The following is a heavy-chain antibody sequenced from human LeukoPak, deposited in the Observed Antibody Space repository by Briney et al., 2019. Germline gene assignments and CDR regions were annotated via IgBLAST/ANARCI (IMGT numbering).Heavy chain of an antibody. Sequence: SETLSLTCTVSGGSISSSSYYWGWIRQPPGKGLEWIGSIYYSGSTYYNPSLKSRVTISVDTSKNQFSLKLSSVTAADTALYYCARRIEWFGPGWFDPWGQGTLVTVSS. V-gene: IGHV4-39*01. CDR1: GGSISSSSYY. D-gene: IGHD3-10*01. J-gene: IGHJ5*02. CDR2: IYYSGST. CDR3: ARRIEWFGPGWFDP.